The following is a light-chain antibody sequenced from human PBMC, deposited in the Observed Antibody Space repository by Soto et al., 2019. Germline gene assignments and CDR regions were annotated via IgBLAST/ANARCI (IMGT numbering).Light chain of an antibody. CDR2: EVN. J-gene: IGLJ1*01. CDR1: SSDVGGYNY. V-gene: IGLV2-8*01. Sequence: SVLNQPASVSGSPGQSITISCTGTSSDVGGYNYVSWYQQNPGKAPKLMIYEVNKRPSGVPDRFSGSKSGNTAARTISGLQAEEEADYYCSADVGGPNYVFGTGTKVTVL. CDR3: SADVGGPNYV.